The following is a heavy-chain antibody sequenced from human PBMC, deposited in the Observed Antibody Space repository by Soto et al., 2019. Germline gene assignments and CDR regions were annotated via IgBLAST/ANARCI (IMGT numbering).Heavy chain of an antibody. CDR3: AKDGGLPNYGGSGQTFDN. CDR2: IYPGDSDT. Sequence: GESLKISCKGSGYSFTSYWIGWVRQMPGKGLEWMGIIYPGDSDTRYSPSFQGQVTISADKSISTAYLQWSSLKASDTAMYYCAKDGGLPNYGGSGQTFDNWGKETLETASS. J-gene: IGHJ4*02. D-gene: IGHD2-15*01. V-gene: IGHV5-51*01. CDR1: GYSFTSYW.